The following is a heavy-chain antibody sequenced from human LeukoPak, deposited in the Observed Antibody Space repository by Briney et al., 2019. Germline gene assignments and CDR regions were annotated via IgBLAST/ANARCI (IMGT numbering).Heavy chain of an antibody. CDR1: GFTFSNYG. D-gene: IGHD2-15*01. Sequence: LPGGSLRLSCAASGFTFSNYGMHWVRQAPGKGLEWAAVISHDVSEKYYADPVKGRFTISRDNSKNTVYLQMNSLRAEDTAVYYCARQHCSGGDCYFFDWGQGTLVTVSS. V-gene: IGHV3-30*03. CDR3: ARQHCSGGDCYFFD. CDR2: ISHDVSEK. J-gene: IGHJ4*02.